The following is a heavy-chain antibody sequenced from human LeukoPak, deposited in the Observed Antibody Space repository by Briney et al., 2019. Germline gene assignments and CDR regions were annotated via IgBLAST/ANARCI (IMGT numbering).Heavy chain of an antibody. CDR2: ISPSGST. J-gene: IGHJ4*02. CDR3: ARGRHSDGWYGIDY. CDR1: GASITSYY. Sequence: SETLSLTCTVSGASITSYYWTWVRQPAGQGLEWIGRISPSGSTNCNPPLKSRVTMSVDTSKNQFSLNLNSMTAADTAVYYCARGRHSDGWYGIDYWGQGTLVTVSS. D-gene: IGHD6-19*01. V-gene: IGHV4-4*07.